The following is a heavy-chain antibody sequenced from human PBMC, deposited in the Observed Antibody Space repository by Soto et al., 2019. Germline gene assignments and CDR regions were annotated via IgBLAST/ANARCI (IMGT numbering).Heavy chain of an antibody. CDR3: AIRGVENYYYYGMDV. CDR1: GFTFSSYA. V-gene: IGHV3-23*01. J-gene: IGHJ6*02. D-gene: IGHD2-21*01. CDR2: ISVSGGST. Sequence: EVQLLESGGGLVQPGGSLRLSCAASGFTFSSYAMSWVRQAPGKGLEWVSAISVSGGSTYYADSVKGRFTISRDNSKNTLYLQMNSLRAEDTAVYYCAIRGVENYYYYGMDVWGQGTTVTVSS.